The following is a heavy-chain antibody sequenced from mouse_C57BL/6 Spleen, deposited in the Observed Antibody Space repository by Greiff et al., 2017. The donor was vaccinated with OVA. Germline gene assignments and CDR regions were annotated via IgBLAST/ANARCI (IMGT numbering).Heavy chain of an antibody. CDR2: ISSGSSTI. CDR1: GFTFSDYG. D-gene: IGHD1-1*01. Sequence: EVKLMESGGGLVKPGGSLKLSCAASGFTFSDYGMHWVRQAPEQGLEWVAYISSGSSTIYYADTVKGRFTISSDNAKNTLFLQMTSLRSEDTAMYYCARSYDGSSYVDFDYWGQGTTLTVSS. J-gene: IGHJ2*01. CDR3: ARSYDGSSYVDFDY. V-gene: IGHV5-17*01.